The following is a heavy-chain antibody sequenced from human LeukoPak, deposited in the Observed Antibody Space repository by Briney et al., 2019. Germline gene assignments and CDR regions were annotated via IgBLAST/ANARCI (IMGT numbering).Heavy chain of an antibody. V-gene: IGHV4-59*08. D-gene: IGHD3-16*01. CDR3: ARLGQPNAFDM. CDR2: FHYSGST. J-gene: IGHJ3*02. Sequence: SETLSLTCTVSGGSMSSYYWSWIRQPAGKGLECIGYFHYSGSTNYNPSLKSRVTISVDTSKNQFSLKLSSVTAADTAVYYCARLGQPNAFDMWGQGTMVTVSS. CDR1: GGSMSSYY.